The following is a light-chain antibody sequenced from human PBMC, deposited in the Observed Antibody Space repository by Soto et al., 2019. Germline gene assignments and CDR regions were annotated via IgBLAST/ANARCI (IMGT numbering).Light chain of an antibody. CDR3: QQYNDYSWT. CDR2: EAS. V-gene: IGKV1-5*03. J-gene: IGKJ1*01. CDR1: QSISSW. Sequence: DIQMTQSPSTLSASVGDRVTITCRASQSISSWLAWYQQKPGKAPKLLIYEASTLEIGVPSRFSGSGSGTEFTLTISSLQPDDVATYYCQQYNDYSWTFGQGTKVDIK.